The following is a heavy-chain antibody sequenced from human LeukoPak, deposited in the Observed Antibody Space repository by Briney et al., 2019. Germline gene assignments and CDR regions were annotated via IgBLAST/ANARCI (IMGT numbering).Heavy chain of an antibody. Sequence: GSLRLSCAASRFTFSSYSMNWVRQAPGKGLEWVSSISSSSSYIYYADSVKGRFTISRDNAKNSLYLQMNSLRAEDTAVYYCARSVVAASAESWFDPWGQGTLVTVSS. D-gene: IGHD2-15*01. J-gene: IGHJ5*02. V-gene: IGHV3-21*01. CDR3: ARSVVAASAESWFDP. CDR2: ISSSSSYI. CDR1: RFTFSSYS.